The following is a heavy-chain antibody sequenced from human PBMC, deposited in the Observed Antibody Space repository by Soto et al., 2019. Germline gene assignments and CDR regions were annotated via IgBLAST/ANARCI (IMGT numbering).Heavy chain of an antibody. Sequence: PSETLSLTCAVYGGSFSGYYWSWIRPPPGKGLEWIGEINHSGSTNYNPSLKSRVTISVDTSKNQFSLKLSSVTAADTAVYYCGGIVGSSWFYGMDVWGQGTTVTVSS. CDR3: GGIVGSSWFYGMDV. CDR1: GGSFSGYY. V-gene: IGHV4-34*01. J-gene: IGHJ6*02. CDR2: INHSGST. D-gene: IGHD6-13*01.